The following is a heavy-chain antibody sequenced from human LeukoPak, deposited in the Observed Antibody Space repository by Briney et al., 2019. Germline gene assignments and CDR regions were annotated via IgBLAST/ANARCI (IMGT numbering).Heavy chain of an antibody. CDR2: ISAYNGNT. J-gene: IGHJ5*02. Sequence: ASVKVSCKASGYTFTSYGISWVRQAPGQGLEWMGWISAYNGNTNYAQTLQGRVTMTTDTSTSTAYMELRSLRSDDTAVYYCARDCSSTSCSLAGFDPWGQGTLVTVSS. CDR3: ARDCSSTSCSLAGFDP. D-gene: IGHD2-2*01. V-gene: IGHV1-18*01. CDR1: GYTFTSYG.